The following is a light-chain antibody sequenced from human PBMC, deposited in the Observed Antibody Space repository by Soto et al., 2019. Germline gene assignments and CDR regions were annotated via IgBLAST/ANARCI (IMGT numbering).Light chain of an antibody. CDR3: QQYYSSVT. CDR2: WAS. CDR1: QTVFHSSYNKDF. V-gene: IGKV4-1*01. Sequence: DIVMTQSPDSLTVSLGERATINCKSSQTVFHSSYNKDFVAWYQQKPGQPPKLLFYWASTRESGVPARFSGGGSGTDFFLTISSLRPEDVAVYYCQQYYSSVTFGQGTKLEIK. J-gene: IGKJ2*01.